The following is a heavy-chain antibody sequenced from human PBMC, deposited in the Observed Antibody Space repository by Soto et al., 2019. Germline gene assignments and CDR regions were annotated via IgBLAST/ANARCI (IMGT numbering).Heavy chain of an antibody. CDR3: ARDRLDSRSGYDAFDI. CDR2: VNPSDGNT. Sequence: VQMVQSGAEVRRPGASVKISCKASGYSFTNYYIHWVRQAPGQGLEWMGTVNPSDGNTVYAQNFQGRVTMTRDTSANTVYMDLTGLRSEDAAVYFWARDRLDSRSGYDAFDIWGKGTMVNVSS. D-gene: IGHD3-3*01. J-gene: IGHJ3*02. CDR1: GYSFTNYY. V-gene: IGHV1-46*01.